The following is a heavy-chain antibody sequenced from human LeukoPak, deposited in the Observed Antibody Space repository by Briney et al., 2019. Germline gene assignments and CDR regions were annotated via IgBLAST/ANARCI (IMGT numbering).Heavy chain of an antibody. Sequence: KPSETLSLTCAVYGGSFSGYYWSWIRQPPGKGLEWIGEINHSGSTNYNPSLKSRLTISVDTSKNQFSLKLRSVTAADTALYYCARVRVSERLEQGYLFDYWGQGTLVTVSS. J-gene: IGHJ4*02. CDR3: ARVRVSERLEQGYLFDY. CDR1: GGSFSGYY. D-gene: IGHD2-15*01. V-gene: IGHV4-34*01. CDR2: INHSGST.